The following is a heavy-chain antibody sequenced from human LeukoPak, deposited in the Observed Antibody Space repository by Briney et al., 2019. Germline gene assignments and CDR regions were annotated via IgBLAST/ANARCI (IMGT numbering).Heavy chain of an antibody. J-gene: IGHJ4*02. Sequence: PGGSLRLSCAASGFTFSSYAMSWVRQAPGKGLEWVSVIYSGGSTYYADSVKGRFTISRHNSKNTLYLQMNSLRAEDTAVYYCASGSYDSSGYCNYWGQGTLVTVSS. CDR2: IYSGGST. V-gene: IGHV3-53*04. CDR3: ASGSYDSSGYCNY. D-gene: IGHD3-22*01. CDR1: GFTFSSYA.